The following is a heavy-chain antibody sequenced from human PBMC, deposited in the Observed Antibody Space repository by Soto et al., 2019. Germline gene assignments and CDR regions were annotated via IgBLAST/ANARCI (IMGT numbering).Heavy chain of an antibody. D-gene: IGHD2-15*01. Sequence: QVQLVQSGAEVKKPGSSVKVSCNASGGTFSSYAISWVRQAPGHGLEWMGGIIPIFGTANYAQKFQGRVTIPADESTSTAYMELSSLRSEDTAVYYCARCGGNPTGWFDPWGQGTLVTVSS. CDR1: GGTFSSYA. V-gene: IGHV1-69*12. CDR2: IIPIFGTA. J-gene: IGHJ5*02. CDR3: ARCGGNPTGWFDP.